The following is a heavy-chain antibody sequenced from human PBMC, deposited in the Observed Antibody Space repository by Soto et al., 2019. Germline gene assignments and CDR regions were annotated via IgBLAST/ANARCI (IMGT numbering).Heavy chain of an antibody. V-gene: IGHV4-39*01. Sequence: QLQLQESGPGLVKPSETLSLTCTVSGGSISSSSYYWGWIRQPPGKGLEWIGSIYYSGSTYYNPSLKSRVTISVDTSKIQISLKLSSVTAAYTAVYYSARLGTVRFLDRFRSNPQKRYNWFDPWGQGTLVTVSS. CDR1: GGSISSSSYY. D-gene: IGHD3-3*01. J-gene: IGHJ5*02. CDR3: ARLGTVRFLDRFRSNPQKRYNWFDP. CDR2: IYYSGST.